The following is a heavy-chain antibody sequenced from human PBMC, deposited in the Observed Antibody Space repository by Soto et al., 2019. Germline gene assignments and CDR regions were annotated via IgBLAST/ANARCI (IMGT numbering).Heavy chain of an antibody. CDR3: VRPQAKELGTIRGAFDI. V-gene: IGHV5-51*01. J-gene: IGHJ3*02. D-gene: IGHD3-10*01. CDR1: GNTFPSHW. CDR2: IYPADSDT. Sequence: GESLKISCKGSGNTFPSHWNAWVRQMPGKGLELMGLIYPADSDTRYSPSFEGQVTISVDKSISTAYLQWSSLKASDTAMYYCVRPQAKELGTIRGAFDIWGQGTKVTVSS.